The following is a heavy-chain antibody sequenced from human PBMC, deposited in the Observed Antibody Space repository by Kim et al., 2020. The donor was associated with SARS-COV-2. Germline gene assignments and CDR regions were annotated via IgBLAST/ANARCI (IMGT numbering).Heavy chain of an antibody. V-gene: IGHV4-34*01. CDR1: GGSFSGYY. J-gene: IGHJ6*02. Sequence: SETLSLTCAVYGGSFSGYYWSWIRQPPGKGLEWIGEINHSGSTNYNPSLKSRVTISVDTSKNQFSLKLSSVTAADTAVYYCARDRLRYYDSSGYWTLYYYGMDVWGQGTTVTVSS. CDR3: ARDRLRYYDSSGYWTLYYYGMDV. D-gene: IGHD3-22*01. CDR2: INHSGST.